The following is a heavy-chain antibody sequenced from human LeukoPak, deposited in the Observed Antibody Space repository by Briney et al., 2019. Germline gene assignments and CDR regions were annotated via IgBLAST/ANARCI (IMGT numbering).Heavy chain of an antibody. CDR2: ISAYNGNT. CDR1: GYTFTSYG. J-gene: IGHJ3*02. Sequence: GASVKVSCKASGYTFTSYGISWVRQAPGQGLEWMGWISAYNGNTNYAQKLQGRVPMTTDTSTSTAYMELRSLRSDDTAVYYCASRYRYGQDAFDIWGQGTMVTVSS. D-gene: IGHD5-18*01. V-gene: IGHV1-18*01. CDR3: ASRYRYGQDAFDI.